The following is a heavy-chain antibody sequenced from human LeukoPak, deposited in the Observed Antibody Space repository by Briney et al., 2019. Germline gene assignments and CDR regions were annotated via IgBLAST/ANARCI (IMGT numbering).Heavy chain of an antibody. CDR2: IWYDGSNK. CDR3: ARDGGYSSSWFDY. D-gene: IGHD6-13*01. CDR1: GFIFSDYG. V-gene: IGHV3-33*01. J-gene: IGHJ4*02. Sequence: GRSLRLSCAASGFIFSDYGMHWVRQAPGKGLEWVAVIWYDGSNKYYADSVKGRFTISRDNSKNTLYLQMNSLRAEDTAVYYCARDGGYSSSWFDYWGQGTLVTVSS.